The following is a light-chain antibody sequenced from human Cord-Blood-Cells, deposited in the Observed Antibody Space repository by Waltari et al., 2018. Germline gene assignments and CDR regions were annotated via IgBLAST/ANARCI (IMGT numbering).Light chain of an antibody. Sequence: DIVMTQTPLSLSVTPGQPASISCKSSQSLLHIDGKTYLYWYLQKPGQSPQLLIYEVSSRFSGVPSRFSGSGSGTDFTLTISSLQPEDFATYYCQQSYSTPPWTFGQGTKVEIK. CDR2: EVS. CDR3: QQSYSTPPWT. CDR1: QSLLHIDGKTY. J-gene: IGKJ1*01. V-gene: IGKV2-29*02.